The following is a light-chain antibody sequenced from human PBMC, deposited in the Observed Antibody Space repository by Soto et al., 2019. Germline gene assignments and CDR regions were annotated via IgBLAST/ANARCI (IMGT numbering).Light chain of an antibody. J-gene: IGKJ1*01. CDR3: QPYNNWWT. CDR1: QSVSSN. CDR2: GAS. V-gene: IGKV3-15*01. Sequence: EIVMTQSPATLSVSPGERATLSCRASQSVSSNLAWYQQKPGQAPRLLIYGASTRATGIPARFSGSGSGTEFNLTISSLQSEDFAVYYCQPYNNWWTFGQGTKVEIK.